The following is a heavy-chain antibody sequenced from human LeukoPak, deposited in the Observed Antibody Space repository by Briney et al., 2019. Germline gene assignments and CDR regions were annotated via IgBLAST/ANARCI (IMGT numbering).Heavy chain of an antibody. V-gene: IGHV3-23*01. CDR2: ISGSGGST. J-gene: IGHJ4*02. CDR1: GFTFSSYA. Sequence: GGSLRLSCAASGFTFSSYAMSWVRQAPGKGLEWVSAISGSGGSTYYADSVKGRFTISRDNAKNSLYLQMNSLRAEDTALYYCAKALQVPYCGGDCYSSGFDYWGQGTLVTVSS. D-gene: IGHD2-21*02. CDR3: AKALQVPYCGGDCYSSGFDY.